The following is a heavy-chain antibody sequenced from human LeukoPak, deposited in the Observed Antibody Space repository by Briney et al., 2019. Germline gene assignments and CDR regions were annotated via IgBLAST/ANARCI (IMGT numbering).Heavy chain of an antibody. Sequence: PGGSLRLSCVASGATLSNYAMSWARQAPGKGLEWVSGISSSGSGGNTYYADSVKGRFTISRDSSRSTLFLHMNTLRAEDTAIYYCAKDRTVGASSWYFDLWGRGTLVTVSS. CDR2: ISSSGSGGNT. CDR1: GATLSNYA. J-gene: IGHJ2*01. D-gene: IGHD1-26*01. CDR3: AKDRTVGASSWYFDL. V-gene: IGHV3-23*01.